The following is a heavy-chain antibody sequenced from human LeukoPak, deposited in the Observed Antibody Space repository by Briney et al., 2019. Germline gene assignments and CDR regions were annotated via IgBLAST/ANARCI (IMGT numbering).Heavy chain of an antibody. CDR1: GYAFTSNY. V-gene: IGHV1-46*01. CDR2: IFPTGGTT. J-gene: IGHJ5*02. CDR3: ARGRAAVGRPRASANWFDT. D-gene: IGHD6-19*01. Sequence: GASVKVSCRASGYAFTSNYIHWVRQAAGQGLEYMGLIFPTGGTTSYSQRFQGRLTLTRDTSTTTVYMELSSLTSEDTALYYCARGRAAVGRPRASANWFDTWGQGTLVTVSS.